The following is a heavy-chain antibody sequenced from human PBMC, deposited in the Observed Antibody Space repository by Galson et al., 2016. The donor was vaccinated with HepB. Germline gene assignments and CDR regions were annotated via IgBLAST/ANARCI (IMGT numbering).Heavy chain of an antibody. Sequence: SLRLSCAASGFTFSKYWMSWVRQAPGKGLEWVANIDQDGSKKYYVDSVKGRVTISRDNAKNALYLQMNSLGAEDTAVYYCARDNSRRENSGYHAFDIWGQGTMVTVSS. J-gene: IGHJ3*02. V-gene: IGHV3-7*05. CDR3: ARDNSRRENSGYHAFDI. CDR1: GFTFSKYW. D-gene: IGHD3-22*01. CDR2: IDQDGSKK.